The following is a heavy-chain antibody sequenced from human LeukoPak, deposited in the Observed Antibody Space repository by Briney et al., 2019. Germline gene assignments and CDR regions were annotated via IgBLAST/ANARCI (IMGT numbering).Heavy chain of an antibody. Sequence: GGSLRLSCAASGFTFSSYNMNWVRQAPGKGLEWVSSITSSSSYIYYADSVKGRFTISRDNAKNSLYLQMNSLRAEDTAVYYCAKDLVVAATGIFDYWGQGTLVTVSS. V-gene: IGHV3-21*01. CDR1: GFTFSSYN. CDR2: ITSSSSYI. J-gene: IGHJ4*02. D-gene: IGHD2-15*01. CDR3: AKDLVVAATGIFDY.